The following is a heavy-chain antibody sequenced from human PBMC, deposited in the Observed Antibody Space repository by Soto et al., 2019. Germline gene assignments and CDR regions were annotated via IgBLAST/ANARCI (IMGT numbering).Heavy chain of an antibody. J-gene: IGHJ1*01. D-gene: IGHD2-8*01. CDR1: GYKFTTYF. CDR2: IHPSGDT. Sequence: QVRLVQSGAEVKKPGASVKVACKASGYKFTTYFIHWVRQAPGQGLEWMGMIHPSGDTGYGQKFRGRVTMTIDTSTTTAYMELRNLTSEDTAIYFSVRGYCTTTPCSGDFQHWGQGTLVTVSS. V-gene: IGHV1-46*01. CDR3: VRGYCTTTPCSGDFQH.